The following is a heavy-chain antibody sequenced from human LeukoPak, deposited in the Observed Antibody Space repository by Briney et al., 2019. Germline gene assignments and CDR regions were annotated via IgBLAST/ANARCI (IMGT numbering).Heavy chain of an antibody. J-gene: IGHJ1*01. Sequence: GGSLRLSCAASGFTFSTYGMHWVRQAPGKGLEWVTFIRYDGSTKHYADSVKGRFTISRDNAKNSLYLQMNSLRAEDTAVYYCARGGWDYYDSSGSSFQHWGQGTLVTVSS. CDR3: ARGGWDYYDSSGSSFQH. CDR2: IRYDGSTK. D-gene: IGHD3-22*01. V-gene: IGHV3-30*02. CDR1: GFTFSTYG.